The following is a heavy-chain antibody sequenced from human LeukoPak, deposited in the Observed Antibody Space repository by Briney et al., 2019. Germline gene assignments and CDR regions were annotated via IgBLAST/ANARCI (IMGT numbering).Heavy chain of an antibody. J-gene: IGHJ6*03. V-gene: IGHV1-69*05. D-gene: IGHD6-6*01. CDR1: GGTFSSYA. Sequence: SVKVSCKASGGTFSSYAISWVRQAPGQGLEWMGGIIPIFGTANYAQKFQGRVTITTDESTSTAYMELSSQRSEDTAVYYCARAYSSSSRLRYYYYMDVWGKGTTVTVSS. CDR3: ARAYSSSSRLRYYYYMDV. CDR2: IIPIFGTA.